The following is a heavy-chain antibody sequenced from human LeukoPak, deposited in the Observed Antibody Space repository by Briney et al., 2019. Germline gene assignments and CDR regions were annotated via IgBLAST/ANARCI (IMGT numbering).Heavy chain of an antibody. CDR1: GFTFSSYG. Sequence: PGGSLRLSCAASGFTFSSYGMHWVRQAPGKGLEWVAFIRYDGSNKYYADSVKGRFTISRDNSKNTLYLQMNSLRAEDTAVYYCARDWFYYDSRGIFGYWGQGTLVTVS. D-gene: IGHD3-22*01. CDR2: IRYDGSNK. J-gene: IGHJ4*02. V-gene: IGHV3-30*02. CDR3: ARDWFYYDSRGIFGY.